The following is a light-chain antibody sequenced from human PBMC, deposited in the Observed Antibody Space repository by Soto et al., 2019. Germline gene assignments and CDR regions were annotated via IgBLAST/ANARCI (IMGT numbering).Light chain of an antibody. CDR1: QGISSY. CDR2: AAS. Sequence: DIQLTQSPSFLSASVGDRVTITCRASQGISSYLAWYQQKPGKAPKVLIYAASILQSGVPSRFSGSESGTEFTLTISSLQPEDFATYYCQQLDSYPRTFGQGTKVEIK. V-gene: IGKV1-9*01. J-gene: IGKJ1*01. CDR3: QQLDSYPRT.